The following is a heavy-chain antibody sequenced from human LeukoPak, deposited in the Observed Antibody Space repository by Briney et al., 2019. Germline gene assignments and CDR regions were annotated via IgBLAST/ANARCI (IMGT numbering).Heavy chain of an antibody. V-gene: IGHV3-11*01. CDR1: GFTFSNYY. D-gene: IGHD5-12*01. CDR2: ISSNGNTK. Sequence: GGSLRLSCAASGFTFSNYYISWIRQAPGKGLEWLSYISSNGNTKYYADSVRGRFTSSRDNAKNSLHLQMDSLRAEDTAIYFCARDGYNYFDYWGQGILVTVSS. CDR3: ARDGYNYFDY. J-gene: IGHJ4*02.